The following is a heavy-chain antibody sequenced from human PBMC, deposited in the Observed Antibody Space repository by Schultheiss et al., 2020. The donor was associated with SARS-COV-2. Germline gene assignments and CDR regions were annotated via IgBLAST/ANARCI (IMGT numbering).Heavy chain of an antibody. D-gene: IGHD3-10*01. J-gene: IGHJ3*01. Sequence: SGPTLVKPTQTLTLTCTFSGFSLTTSGVGVGWIRQPPGKALEWLALIYWNDDKRYSPSLKSTLTLTKDTSKNQVVLTMTNMDPVDTATYYCAHSLRSLWFGGWNEPFDVWGQGTTVTVSS. V-gene: IGHV2-5*01. CDR2: IYWNDDK. CDR3: AHSLRSLWFGGWNEPFDV. CDR1: GFSLTTSGVG.